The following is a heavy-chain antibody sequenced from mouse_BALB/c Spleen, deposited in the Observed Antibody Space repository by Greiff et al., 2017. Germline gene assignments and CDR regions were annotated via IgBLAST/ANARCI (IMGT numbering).Heavy chain of an antibody. D-gene: IGHD4-1*01. CDR1: GFTFSDYG. CDR2: ISNLAYSI. Sequence: EVMLVESGGGLVQPGGSRKLSCAASGFTFSDYGMAWVRQAPGKGPEWVAFISNLAYSIYYADTVTGRFTISRENAKNTLYLEMSSLRSEDTAMYYCARDAGTRAMDYWGQGTSVTVSS. CDR3: ARDAGTRAMDY. J-gene: IGHJ4*01. V-gene: IGHV5-15*02.